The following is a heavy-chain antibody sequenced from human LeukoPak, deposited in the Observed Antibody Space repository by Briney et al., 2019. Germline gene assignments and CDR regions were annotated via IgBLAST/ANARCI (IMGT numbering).Heavy chain of an antibody. CDR1: GASISSYY. Sequence: SETLSLTCTVSGASISSYYWSWIRQPPGKGLEWIGYIYYSGSTNYNPSLKSRVTISVDTSKNQFSLKLSSVTAADTAVYYCAKEALHSSSWPGYSDYWGQGTLVTVSS. CDR2: IYYSGST. V-gene: IGHV4-59*12. D-gene: IGHD6-13*01. J-gene: IGHJ4*02. CDR3: AKEALHSSSWPGYSDY.